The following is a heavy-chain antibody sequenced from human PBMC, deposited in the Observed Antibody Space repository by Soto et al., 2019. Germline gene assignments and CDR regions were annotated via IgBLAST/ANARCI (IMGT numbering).Heavy chain of an antibody. CDR3: EKETGIPIYYYYGMDV. CDR2: ISYDGSNK. Sequence: GGSLRLSCAASGFTFSSYGMHWVRQAPGKGLEWVAVISYDGSNKYYADSVKGRFTISRDNSKNTLYLQMNSLRAEDTAVYYCEKETGIPIYYYYGMDVWGQGTTVTVSS. D-gene: IGHD7-27*01. J-gene: IGHJ6*01. CDR1: GFTFSSYG. V-gene: IGHV3-30*18.